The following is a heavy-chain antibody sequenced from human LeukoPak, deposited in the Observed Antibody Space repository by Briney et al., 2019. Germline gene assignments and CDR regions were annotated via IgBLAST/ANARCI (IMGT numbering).Heavy chain of an antibody. CDR1: GGSISSSSYY. J-gene: IGHJ4*02. V-gene: IGHV4-39*01. Sequence: SETLSLTCTVSGGSISSSSYYWGWIRQPPGTGLEWIGTIYYNGGTYYNPSLKSRVTMSVDTSKNQFSLKLSSVTAADTAVYYCARQGSGYFDYWGQGTLVTVSS. CDR3: ARQGSGYFDY. D-gene: IGHD3-22*01. CDR2: IYYNGGT.